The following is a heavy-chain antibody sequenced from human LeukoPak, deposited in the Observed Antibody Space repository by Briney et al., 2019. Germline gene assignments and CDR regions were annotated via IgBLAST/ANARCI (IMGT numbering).Heavy chain of an antibody. D-gene: IGHD6-6*01. CDR3: ARYSSSPGSVAWFDP. V-gene: IGHV4-61*02. CDR2: IYTSGST. J-gene: IGHJ5*02. CDR1: GGSISSGSYY. Sequence: SQALSLTCTVSGGSISSGSYYWSWIRQPAGKGLEWIGRIYTSGSTNYNPSLKSRVTISVDTSKNQFSLKLSSVTAADTAVYYCARYSSSPGSVAWFDPWGQGTLVTVSS.